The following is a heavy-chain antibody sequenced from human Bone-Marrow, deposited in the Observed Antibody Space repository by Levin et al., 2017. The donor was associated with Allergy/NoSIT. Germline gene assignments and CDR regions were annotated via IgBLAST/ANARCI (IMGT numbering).Heavy chain of an antibody. CDR3: AKVPSSFGTAYYFHY. CDR2: ISWDSNTI. V-gene: IGHV3-9*01. Sequence: QTGESLKISCAASGFTFDDFAMHWVRQAPGKGLEWVSGISWDSNTIDYADSVKGRFTISRDNAKNSLYLQMNSLTIEDTAFYYCAKVPSSFGTAYYFHYWGRGTLVTVSS. J-gene: IGHJ4*02. D-gene: IGHD3-16*01. CDR1: GFTFDDFA.